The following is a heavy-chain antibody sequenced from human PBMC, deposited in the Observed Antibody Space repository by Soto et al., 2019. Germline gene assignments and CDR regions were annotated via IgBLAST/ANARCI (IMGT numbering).Heavy chain of an antibody. CDR1: GFTFSSYA. V-gene: IGHV3-23*01. CDR3: AKAQVGVTTSLDY. D-gene: IGHD1-26*01. Sequence: GGSLRLSCAASGFTFSSYAMSWVRQAPGKGLEWVSAISGSGRSTYYADSVKGRFTISRDNSKNTLYLQMNSLRAEDTAVYYCAKAQVGVTTSLDYWGQGTLVTVSS. CDR2: ISGSGRST. J-gene: IGHJ4*02.